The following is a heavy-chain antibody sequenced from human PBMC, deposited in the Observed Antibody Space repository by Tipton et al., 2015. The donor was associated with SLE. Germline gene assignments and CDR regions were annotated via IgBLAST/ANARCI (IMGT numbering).Heavy chain of an antibody. J-gene: IGHJ3*02. D-gene: IGHD3-22*01. V-gene: IGHV4-34*01. Sequence: TLSLTCAVYGGSFSGYYWSWIRQPPGKGLEWIGEINHSGSTNYNPSLKSRVTISVDTSKNQFSLKLSSVTAADTAVYYCAREALRDYDSSGYPDAFDIWGQGTMVTVSS. CDR3: AREALRDYDSSGYPDAFDI. CDR1: GGSFSGYY. CDR2: INHSGST.